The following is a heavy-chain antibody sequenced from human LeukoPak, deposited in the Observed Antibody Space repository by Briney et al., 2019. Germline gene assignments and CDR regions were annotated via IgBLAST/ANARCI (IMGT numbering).Heavy chain of an antibody. CDR1: GFAFSSYG. V-gene: IGHV3-30*02. CDR2: IRYDGSNK. CDR3: AKDIDAAGNWYFDL. J-gene: IGHJ2*01. Sequence: GGSLRLSCAASGFAFSSYGMHWVRQAPGKGLEWVAFIRYDGSNKYYADSVKGRFTISRDNSKNTLYLQMNSLRAEDTALYYCAKDIDAAGNWYFDLWGRGTLVTVSS. D-gene: IGHD6-13*01.